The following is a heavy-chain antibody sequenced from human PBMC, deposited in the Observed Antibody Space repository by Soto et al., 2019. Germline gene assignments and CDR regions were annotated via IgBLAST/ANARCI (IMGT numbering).Heavy chain of an antibody. CDR2: SSAYSGDT. CDR3: ARGDYDFWRGPDFDY. J-gene: IGHJ4*02. V-gene: IGHV1-18*01. D-gene: IGHD3-3*01. CDR1: GYTFSSYG. Sequence: QVQLVQSGAEVKKPGASVKVSCRASGYTFSSYGISWGRQAPGQGPEWMGWSSAYSGDTNYAQEFQGRVTMTTDTSTSTAYMELGSLRSDDTAVYYCARGDYDFWRGPDFDYWGQGTLVTVSS.